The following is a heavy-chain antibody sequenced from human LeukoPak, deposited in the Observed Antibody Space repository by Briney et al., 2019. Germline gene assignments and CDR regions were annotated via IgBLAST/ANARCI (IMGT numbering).Heavy chain of an antibody. CDR3: ASRRQYGDYDY. CDR2: ISWNGGET. J-gene: IGHJ4*02. D-gene: IGHD4-17*01. V-gene: IGHV3-9*01. CDR1: GFTFGDYA. Sequence: GGSLRLSCAASGFTFGDYAMHWVRQAPGKGLEWVSGISWNGGETGYADSVKGRFTISRDNAKNSLYLQMNSLRAEDTALYYCASRRQYGDYDYWGQGTLVTVSS.